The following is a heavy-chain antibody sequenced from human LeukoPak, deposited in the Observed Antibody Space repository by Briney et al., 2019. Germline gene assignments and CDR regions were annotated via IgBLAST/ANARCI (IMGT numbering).Heavy chain of an antibody. CDR3: ARSNYYDFWSGYGMDV. CDR1: AGSISSGDYY. V-gene: IGHV4-30-4*01. Sequence: SETLSLTCTVSAGSISSGDYYWSWIRQPPGKGLEWIGYIYYSGSTYYNPSLKSRVTISVDTSKNQFSLKLSSVTAADTAVYYCARSNYYDFWSGYGMDVWGQGTTVTVSS. D-gene: IGHD3-3*01. J-gene: IGHJ6*02. CDR2: IYYSGST.